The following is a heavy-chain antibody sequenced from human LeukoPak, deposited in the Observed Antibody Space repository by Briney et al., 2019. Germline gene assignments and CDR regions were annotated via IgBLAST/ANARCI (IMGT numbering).Heavy chain of an antibody. CDR1: GFAFRNYA. CDR3: APQALITAVGTFKY. CDR2: ITASGGST. D-gene: IGHD6-13*01. J-gene: IGHJ4*02. Sequence: GGSLRLSCAASGFAFRNYAMSWVRQAPGKGLEWVSGITASGGSTYYADSVKGRFTISRGNSKNTLFLQMDSLRVEDAAVYYCAPQALITAVGTFKYWGQGTLVTVSS. V-gene: IGHV3-23*01.